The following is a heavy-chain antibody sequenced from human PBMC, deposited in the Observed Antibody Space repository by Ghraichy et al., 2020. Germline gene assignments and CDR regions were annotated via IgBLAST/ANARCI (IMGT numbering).Heavy chain of an antibody. V-gene: IGHV4-59*01. J-gene: IGHJ4*02. CDR2: IYSRGNT. Sequence: SETLSLTCTVSGGSISSYHWSWIRQPPGKGLEWIGYIYSRGNTNYNPSLKSRVTISVDTSKNKFSLRLSSVTAADTAVYYCARERDSYNNFDYWGQGTLVTVSS. CDR1: GGSISSYH. D-gene: IGHD5-24*01. CDR3: ARERDSYNNFDY.